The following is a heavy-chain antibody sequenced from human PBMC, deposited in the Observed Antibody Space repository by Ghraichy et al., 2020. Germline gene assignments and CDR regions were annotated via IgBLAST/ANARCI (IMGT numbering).Heavy chain of an antibody. V-gene: IGHV1-8*01. D-gene: IGHD5-18*01. CDR2: MNPNSGNT. J-gene: IGHJ4*02. Sequence: ASVKVSCKASGYTFTSYDINWVRQATGQGLEWMGWMNPNSGNTGYAQKFQGRVTMTRNTSISTAYMELSSLRSEDTAVYYCARGMRSYSKNVFYFDYWGQGTLVTVSS. CDR3: ARGMRSYSKNVFYFDY. CDR1: GYTFTSYD.